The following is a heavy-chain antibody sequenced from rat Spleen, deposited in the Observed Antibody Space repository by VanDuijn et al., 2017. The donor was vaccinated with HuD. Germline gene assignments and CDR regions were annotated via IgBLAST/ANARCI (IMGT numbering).Heavy chain of an antibody. Sequence: EVQLVESGGGLVQPGRSLKLSCAASGFTFSDYAMAWVRQAPKKGLEWVATIIYDGSSTYYRDSVKGRFTISRDNAKSTLYLQMDSLRSEDTATYYCARREGTVVKGFDYWGQGVMVTVSS. CDR3: ARREGTVVKGFDY. CDR1: GFTFSDYA. D-gene: IGHD1-1*01. J-gene: IGHJ2*01. V-gene: IGHV5-17*01. CDR2: IIYDGSST.